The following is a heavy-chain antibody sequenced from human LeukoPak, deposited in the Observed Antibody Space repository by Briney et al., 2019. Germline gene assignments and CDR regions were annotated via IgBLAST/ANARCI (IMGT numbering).Heavy chain of an antibody. CDR3: ASTYDNYYYYYMDV. CDR1: GGSFSGYY. J-gene: IGHJ6*03. D-gene: IGHD1-1*01. Sequence: PSETLSLTRAVYGGSFSGYYWSWIRQPPGKGLEWIGEINHSGSTNYNPSLKSRVTISVDTSKNQFSLKLSSVTAADTAVYYCASTYDNYYYYYMDVWGKGTTVTVSS. CDR2: INHSGST. V-gene: IGHV4-34*01.